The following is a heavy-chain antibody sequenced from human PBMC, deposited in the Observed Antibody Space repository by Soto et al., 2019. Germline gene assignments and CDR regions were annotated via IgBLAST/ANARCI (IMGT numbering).Heavy chain of an antibody. V-gene: IGHV4-34*01. CDR3: AGAMVATQRSWFDP. J-gene: IGHJ5*02. D-gene: IGHD5-12*01. Sequence: SETLSLTCAVYGGSFSGYYWSWFRQPPGKGLEWIGEINHSGSTNYNPSLKSRVTISVDTSKNQFSLKLSSVTAADTAVYYCAGAMVATQRSWFDPWGQGTLVT. CDR2: INHSGST. CDR1: GGSFSGYY.